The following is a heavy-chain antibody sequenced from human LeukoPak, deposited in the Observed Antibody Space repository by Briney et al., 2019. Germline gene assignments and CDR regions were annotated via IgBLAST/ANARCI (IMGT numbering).Heavy chain of an antibody. CDR1: GFTFSSYG. Sequence: GGSLRLSCSASGFTFSSYGMHWVRQAPGKGLEWVAVIWYDGSNKYYADSVKGRFTISRDNSKNTLYLQMNSLRAEDTAAYYCAKDFARIGGGYNWGGYYMDVWGKGTTVTVSS. V-gene: IGHV3-33*06. CDR2: IWYDGSNK. D-gene: IGHD5-24*01. J-gene: IGHJ6*03. CDR3: AKDFARIGGGYNWGGYYMDV.